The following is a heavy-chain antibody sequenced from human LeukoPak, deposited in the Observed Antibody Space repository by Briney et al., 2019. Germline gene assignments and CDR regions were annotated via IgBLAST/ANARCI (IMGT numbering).Heavy chain of an antibody. CDR3: ATNKDWAEAD. V-gene: IGHV4-59*03. D-gene: IGHD3/OR15-3a*01. CDR1: DGSIRTYY. CDR2: IYYRGDI. Sequence: PSETLSLTCSVSDGSIRTYYWSWIRQSPGQGLEWIGNIYYRGDINYNPSLKSRVIISIDTSKNQSSLKVTSLTAADTAVYYCATNKDWAEADWGQGTLVIVSS. J-gene: IGHJ4*02.